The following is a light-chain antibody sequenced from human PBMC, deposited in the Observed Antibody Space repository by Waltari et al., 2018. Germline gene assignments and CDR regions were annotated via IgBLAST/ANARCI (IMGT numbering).Light chain of an antibody. CDR2: GAS. V-gene: IGKV3-15*01. J-gene: IGKJ1*01. Sequence: EIVMTQSPATLSVSPGERATLSCRASQSVSSNLAWYQQKPGQAPRLLIYGASTRATGIPARFSGSGSGPEFTLTISSLQSEDFAVYYCQQYNNWPPWWTFGQGTKVEIK. CDR3: QQYNNWPPWWT. CDR1: QSVSSN.